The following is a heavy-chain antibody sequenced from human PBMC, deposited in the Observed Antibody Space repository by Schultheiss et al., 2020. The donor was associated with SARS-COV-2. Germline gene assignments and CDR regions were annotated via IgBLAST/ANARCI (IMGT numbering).Heavy chain of an antibody. CDR1: GASISSDGYY. CDR2: IYSSGST. D-gene: IGHD4-23*01. J-gene: IGHJ4*02. Sequence: SETLSLTCTVSGASISSDGYYWSWIRQHPGKGLQWIGYIYSSGSTYYNPSLESQVRILVDTSKNQFSLKLSSVTAADTAVYYCARAFYGGNSWVDYWGQGTLVTVSS. V-gene: IGHV4-31*01. CDR3: ARAFYGGNSWVDY.